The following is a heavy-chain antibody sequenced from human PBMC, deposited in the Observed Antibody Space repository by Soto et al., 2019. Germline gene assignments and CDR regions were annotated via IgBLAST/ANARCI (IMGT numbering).Heavy chain of an antibody. J-gene: IGHJ3*02. CDR2: IYPGDPDT. D-gene: IGHD3-22*01. V-gene: IGHV5-51*01. CDR1: GSSFTSCW. Sequence: GESLKISCTASGSSFTSCWIGWVRQLPGKGLEWMGIIYPGDPDTRYSPSFHGQVTTSADKSISTAYLQWSSLKASDTAMYYCASLYDSSSTRAFDIWGQGTMVTASS. CDR3: ASLYDSSSTRAFDI.